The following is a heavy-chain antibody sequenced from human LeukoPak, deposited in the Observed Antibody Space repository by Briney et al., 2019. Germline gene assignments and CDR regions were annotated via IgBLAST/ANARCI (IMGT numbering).Heavy chain of an antibody. J-gene: IGHJ4*02. V-gene: IGHV4-34*01. CDR1: GGSFSGYY. D-gene: IGHD1-26*01. Sequence: PSETLSLTCAVYGGSFSGYYWSWIRQPPGKGLEWIGEINHSGSTNQNPSLKSRVTISVDTSKNQFSPKLSSVTAADTAVYYCARGYSGSLQRYYFDYCGQGTLVTVSS. CDR2: INHSGST. CDR3: ARGYSGSLQRYYFDY.